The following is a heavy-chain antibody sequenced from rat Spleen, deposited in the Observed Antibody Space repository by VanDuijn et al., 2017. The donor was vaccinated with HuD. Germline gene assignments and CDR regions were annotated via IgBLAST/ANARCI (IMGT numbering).Heavy chain of an antibody. Sequence: QVQLEESGPGLVQPSQTLSLTCTVSGCSLINYDMHWVRQPPGKGLEWMGVIWTGGSTAYNSLLKSRLSISRDTSKSQVFLKMNSLQTEDTATYYCARGGVIADWGQGVMVTVSS. D-gene: IGHD1-1*01. CDR3: ARGGVIAD. J-gene: IGHJ2*01. CDR2: IWTGGST. V-gene: IGHV2-30*01. CDR1: GCSLINYD.